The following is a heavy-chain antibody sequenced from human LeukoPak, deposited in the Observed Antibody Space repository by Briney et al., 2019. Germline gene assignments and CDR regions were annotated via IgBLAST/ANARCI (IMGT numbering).Heavy chain of an antibody. J-gene: IGHJ5*02. CDR1: GGSISSGSYY. V-gene: IGHV4-61*02. Sequence: SETLSLTCTVSGGSISSGSYYWSWIRQPAGKGLEWIGRIYTSGSTNYNPSLKSRVTISVDTSKNQFSLKLSSVTAADTAVYYCARDKGRHLSWFDPWGQGTLVTVSS. D-gene: IGHD2/OR15-2a*01. CDR2: IYTSGST. CDR3: ARDKGRHLSWFDP.